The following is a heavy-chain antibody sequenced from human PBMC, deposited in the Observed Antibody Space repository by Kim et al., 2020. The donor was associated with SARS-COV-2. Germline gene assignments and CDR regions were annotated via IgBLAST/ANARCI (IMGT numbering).Heavy chain of an antibody. CDR1: GFTFSSYS. J-gene: IGHJ4*02. Sequence: GGSLRLSCAASGFTFSSYSMNWVRQAPGKGLEWVSSISSSSSYIYYADSVKGRFTISRDNAKNSLYLQMNSLRAEDTAVYYCARDLAVRHQNYCSSTSCYGGYWGQGTLVTVSS. CDR2: ISSSSSYI. D-gene: IGHD2-2*01. V-gene: IGHV3-21*01. CDR3: ARDLAVRHQNYCSSTSCYGGY.